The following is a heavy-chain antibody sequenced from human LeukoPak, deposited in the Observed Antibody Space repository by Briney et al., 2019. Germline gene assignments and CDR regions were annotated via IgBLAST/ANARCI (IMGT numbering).Heavy chain of an antibody. CDR1: GFTFSSYW. CDR3: AKDGYYGGNSGHWFDP. CDR2: INTAGSST. Sequence: SGGSLRLSCAASGFTFSSYWMHWVRQAPGKGLVWVSRINTAGSSTIYADSVKGRFTISRDNSKNTLYLQMNSLRAEDTAVYYCAKDGYYGGNSGHWFDPWGQGTLVTVSS. D-gene: IGHD4-23*01. V-gene: IGHV3-74*01. J-gene: IGHJ5*02.